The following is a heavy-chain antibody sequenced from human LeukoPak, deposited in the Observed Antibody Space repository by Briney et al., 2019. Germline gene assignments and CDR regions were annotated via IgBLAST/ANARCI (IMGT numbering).Heavy chain of an antibody. CDR2: IKKDGSEK. D-gene: IGHD5-12*01. Sequence: PGGSLRLSCAASGFTFSSYWMSWVRQAPGKGLEWVANIKKDGSEKYYVDSVKGRFTISRDNAKKSLYLQMNSLRAEDTAVYYCARGQIVATIVSFDYWGQGTLVTVSS. J-gene: IGHJ4*02. CDR3: ARGQIVATIVSFDY. CDR1: GFTFSSYW. V-gene: IGHV3-7*01.